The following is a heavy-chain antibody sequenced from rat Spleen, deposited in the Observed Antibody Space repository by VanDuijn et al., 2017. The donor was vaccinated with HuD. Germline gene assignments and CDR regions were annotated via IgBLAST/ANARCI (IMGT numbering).Heavy chain of an antibody. CDR1: GFTFSNYG. CDR3: TTEGNYDFDY. V-gene: IGHV5-27*01. D-gene: IGHD1-11*01. J-gene: IGHJ2*01. CDR2: ITNSGGST. Sequence: EVQLVESGGGLVQPGRSLKLSCAASGFTFSNYGMAWVRQAPTKGLEWVASITNSGGSTYYRDSVKGRFTISRDNAKSTLYLQMDSLRSEDTATYYCTTEGNYDFDYWGQGVMVTVSS.